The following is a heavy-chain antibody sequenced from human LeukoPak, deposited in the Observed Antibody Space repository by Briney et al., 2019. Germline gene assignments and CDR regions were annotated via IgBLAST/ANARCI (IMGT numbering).Heavy chain of an antibody. J-gene: IGHJ4*02. Sequence: GGSLRLSCAASGFTFSSYAMSWVRQAPGKGLEWVSAISGSGGSTYYADSVKGRFTISRDNSKNTLYLQMNSLRAEDTAVYYCATIRAPPRGLLWFGELFVWGQGTLVTVSS. CDR2: ISGSGGST. V-gene: IGHV3-23*01. D-gene: IGHD3-10*01. CDR3: ATIRAPPRGLLWFGELFV. CDR1: GFTFSSYA.